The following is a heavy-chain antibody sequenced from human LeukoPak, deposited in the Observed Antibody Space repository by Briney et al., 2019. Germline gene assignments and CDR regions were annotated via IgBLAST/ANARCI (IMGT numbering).Heavy chain of an antibody. CDR3: ARDEGIQLWSTADYYYYMDV. V-gene: IGHV3-7*01. D-gene: IGHD5-18*01. Sequence: PGRSLRLSCAASGFTFSSYWMSWVRQAPGKGLEWVANMKQDGNKEYYVDSVKGRFTISRDNAKNSLYLQMNSLRAEDTAVYYCARDEGIQLWSTADYYYYMDVWGKGTTVTVS. J-gene: IGHJ6*03. CDR1: GFTFSSYW. CDR2: MKQDGNKE.